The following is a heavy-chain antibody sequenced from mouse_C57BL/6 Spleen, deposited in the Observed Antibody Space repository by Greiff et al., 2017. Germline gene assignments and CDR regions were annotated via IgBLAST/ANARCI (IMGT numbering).Heavy chain of an antibody. CDR2: IDPSDSYT. V-gene: IGHV1-59*01. J-gene: IGHJ2*01. CDR1: GYTFTSYW. D-gene: IGHD1-1*01. CDR3: AIYGTGY. Sequence: QVQLQQPGAELVRPGTSVKLSCKASGYTFTSYWMHWVKQRPGQGLEWIGVIDPSDSYTNYNQKFKGKATLTVDKSSSTAYMQLSSLTSEDSAVYYCAIYGTGYWGQGTTLTVSS.